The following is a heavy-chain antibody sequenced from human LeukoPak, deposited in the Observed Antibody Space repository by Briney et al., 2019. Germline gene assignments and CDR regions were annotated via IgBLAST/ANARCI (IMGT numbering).Heavy chain of an antibody. CDR2: IYTSGST. Sequence: PSQTLSLTCTVSGGSISSGSYYWSWIRQPAGKGLEWIGRIYTSGSTNYNPSLKSRVTISVDTSKNQFSLKLSSVTAADTAVYYCAREPNNSYGYPTVFDYWGQGTLVTVSS. CDR3: AREPNNSYGYPTVFDY. V-gene: IGHV4-61*02. J-gene: IGHJ4*02. CDR1: GGSISSGSYY. D-gene: IGHD5-18*01.